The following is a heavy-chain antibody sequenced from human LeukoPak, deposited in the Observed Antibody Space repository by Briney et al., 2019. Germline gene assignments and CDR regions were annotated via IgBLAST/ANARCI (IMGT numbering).Heavy chain of an antibody. CDR2: IYYTGST. Sequence: TSETLSLTCAVSGASINSDYWSWIRQPPGKGLEWIGYIYYTGSTNYNPSLKSRVTISVDTSKNQFSLKLNSVTAADTAVYYCARGYCSGGSCYSYYYYNYMDVWGKGTTVTVSS. V-gene: IGHV4-59*01. D-gene: IGHD2-15*01. CDR3: ARGYCSGGSCYSYYYYNYMDV. CDR1: GASINSDY. J-gene: IGHJ6*03.